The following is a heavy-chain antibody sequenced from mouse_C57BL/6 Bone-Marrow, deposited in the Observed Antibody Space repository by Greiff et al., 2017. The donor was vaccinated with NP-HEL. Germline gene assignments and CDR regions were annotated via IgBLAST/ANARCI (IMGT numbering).Heavy chain of an antibody. V-gene: IGHV1-55*01. CDR1: GYTFTSYW. D-gene: IGHD3-1*01. CDR3: AGIGNWEFYAMDY. Sequence: QVQLKQPGAELVKPGASVKMSCKASGYTFTSYWITWVKQRPGQGLEWIGDIYPGSGSTNYNEEFKSKATLTVDTSSSTAYMQLSSLTSEDSAVYYCAGIGNWEFYAMDYWGQGTSVTVSS. CDR2: IYPGSGST. J-gene: IGHJ4*01.